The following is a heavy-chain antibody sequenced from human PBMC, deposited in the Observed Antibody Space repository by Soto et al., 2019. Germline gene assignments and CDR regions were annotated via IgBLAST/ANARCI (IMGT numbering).Heavy chain of an antibody. CDR1: GFTFSSYG. CDR2: IWYDGSNK. Sequence: GGSLRLSCAASGFTFSSYGMHWVRQAPGKGLEWVAVIWYDGSNKYYADSVKGRFTISRDNSKNTLYLQMNSLRAEDTAVYYCARERPLVVAAFDIWGQGTMVTVSS. CDR3: ARERPLVVAAFDI. V-gene: IGHV3-33*01. D-gene: IGHD2-15*01. J-gene: IGHJ3*02.